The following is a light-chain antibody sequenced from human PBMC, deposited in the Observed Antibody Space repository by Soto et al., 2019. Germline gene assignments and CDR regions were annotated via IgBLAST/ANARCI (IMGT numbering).Light chain of an antibody. J-gene: IGKJ1*01. CDR2: GAS. CDR1: QSLSRSY. Sequence: IVLTQSPGTLSLSPGESATLSCKASQSLSRSYIGWYQQKPGQSPRLLIYGASSRAAGIPDRFSGSGSVTDFTLTIIRLEPENFTMSYCQKYGNSRTFGQGTKVE. CDR3: QKYGNSRT. V-gene: IGKV3-20*01.